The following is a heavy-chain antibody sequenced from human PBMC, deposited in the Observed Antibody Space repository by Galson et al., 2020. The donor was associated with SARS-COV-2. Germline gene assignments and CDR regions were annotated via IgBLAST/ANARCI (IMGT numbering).Heavy chain of an antibody. Sequence: ASETLSLTCTVSDYSISSGHYWAWIRQAPGKGLEWIGNIYHSGATYRNPSLQSRVTLSVDTSKNAFSLKLTSVSAADTAVYYCARRTTLTTGDYWGQGTLVAVSS. CDR2: IYHSGAT. V-gene: IGHV4-38-2*02. CDR1: DYSISSGHY. CDR3: ARRTTLTTGDY. J-gene: IGHJ4*02. D-gene: IGHD1-1*01.